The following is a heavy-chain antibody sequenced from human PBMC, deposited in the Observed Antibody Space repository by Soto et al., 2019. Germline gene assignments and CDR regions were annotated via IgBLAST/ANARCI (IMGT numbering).Heavy chain of an antibody. CDR2: IIPIFGTE. V-gene: IGHV1-69*01. CDR3: STSVYCSTTRCYYYSGLDV. Sequence: QVQLVQSGAAVKKPGSSVKVSCKVSGGTFSSHSINWVRQAPGQGPEWMGGIIPIFGTENYAQKFQGRVTITADESTSTAYMELSSLTSDDTALYYCSTSVYCSTTRCYYYSGLDVWGQGTTVIVSS. CDR1: GGTFSSHS. D-gene: IGHD2-2*01. J-gene: IGHJ6*02.